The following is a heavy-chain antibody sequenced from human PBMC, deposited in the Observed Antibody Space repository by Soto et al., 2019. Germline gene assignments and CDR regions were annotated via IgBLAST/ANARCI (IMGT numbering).Heavy chain of an antibody. Sequence: SVKVSCKASGFTFTSSALQWVRQARGQRLEWIGWIVVGSGNTNYAQKFQERVTITRDMSTSTAYMELSSLRSEDTAVYYCATTVTSRDWFDPWGQGTLVTVSS. V-gene: IGHV1-58*01. J-gene: IGHJ5*02. CDR2: IVVGSGNT. CDR1: GFTFTSSA. D-gene: IGHD4-17*01. CDR3: ATTVTSRDWFDP.